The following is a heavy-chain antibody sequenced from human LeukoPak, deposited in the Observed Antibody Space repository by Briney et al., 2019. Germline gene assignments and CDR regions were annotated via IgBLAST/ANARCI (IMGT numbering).Heavy chain of an antibody. Sequence: GGSLRLSCAASGFTFSSFVMSWVRQAPGKGLEWVSFIHNRDGSTYYADSVKGRFTISRDNSKNTLYLQMNSLRADDSAVYYCAKDLPVPGKPKTLFDYWGQGTLVTVSS. J-gene: IGHJ4*02. V-gene: IGHV3-23*01. CDR3: AKDLPVPGKPKTLFDY. D-gene: IGHD6-19*01. CDR2: IHNRDGST. CDR1: GFTFSSFV.